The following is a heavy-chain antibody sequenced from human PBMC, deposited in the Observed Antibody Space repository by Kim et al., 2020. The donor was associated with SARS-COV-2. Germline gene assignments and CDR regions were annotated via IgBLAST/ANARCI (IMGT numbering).Heavy chain of an antibody. D-gene: IGHD5-12*01. V-gene: IGHV1-3*01. CDR1: GYTFTSYA. CDR2: INAGNGNT. Sequence: ASVKVSCKASGYTFTSYAMHWVRQAPGQRLEWMGWINAGNGNTKYSQKFQGRVTITRDTSASTAYMELSSLRSEDTAVYYCARVLLRGYSGYDPLLYWGQGTLVTVSS. J-gene: IGHJ4*02. CDR3: ARVLLRGYSGYDPLLY.